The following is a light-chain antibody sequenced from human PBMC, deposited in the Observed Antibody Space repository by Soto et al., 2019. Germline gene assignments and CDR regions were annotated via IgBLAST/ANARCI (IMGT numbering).Light chain of an antibody. CDR3: SSYAGTNNVF. CDR2: GVN. J-gene: IGLJ2*01. CDR1: SSDVGAYDY. Sequence: QSVLTQPPSASGSPGQSVTISCTGTSSDVGAYDYVSWYQQHPGKAPKLIIYGVNKRPSGVPDRFSGSKSGNTASLTVSGLQAEDEADYSCSSYAGTNNVFFGGGTKLTVL. V-gene: IGLV2-8*01.